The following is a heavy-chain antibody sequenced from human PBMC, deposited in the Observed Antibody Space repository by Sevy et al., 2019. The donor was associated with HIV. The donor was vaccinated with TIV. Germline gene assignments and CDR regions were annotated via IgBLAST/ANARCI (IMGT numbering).Heavy chain of an antibody. CDR1: RFTFASYG. CDR2: IWYDGSKK. J-gene: IGHJ5*02. Sequence: GGSLRLSCAASRFTFASYGMHWVRQAPGKGLEWVAVIWYDGSKKYFADSLKGRISISRDNSKNTVYLQMNNLRADDRAVYYCAKYRGSYGEGAGSWGQGTLVTVSS. CDR3: AKYRGSYGEGAGS. V-gene: IGHV3-33*06. D-gene: IGHD3-16*01.